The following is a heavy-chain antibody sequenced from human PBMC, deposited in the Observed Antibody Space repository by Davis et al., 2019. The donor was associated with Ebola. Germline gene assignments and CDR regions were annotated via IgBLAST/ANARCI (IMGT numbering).Heavy chain of an antibody. CDR2: INTNTGNP. D-gene: IGHD3-9*01. CDR3: ARDPGWGADWLDYYYYGMDV. J-gene: IGHJ6*02. CDR1: GYTFTSYA. V-gene: IGHV7-4-1*02. Sequence: AASVKVSCKASGYTFTSYAMNWVRQAPGQGLEWMGWINTNTGNPTYAQGFTGRFVFSLDTSVSTAYLQISSLKAEDTAVYYCARDPGWGADWLDYYYYGMDVWGQGTTVTVSS.